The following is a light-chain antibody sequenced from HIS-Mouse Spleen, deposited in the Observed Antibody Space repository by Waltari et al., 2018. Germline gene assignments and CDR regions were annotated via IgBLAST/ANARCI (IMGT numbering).Light chain of an antibody. J-gene: IGKJ2*01. Sequence: DIVMTQSPDSLAVSLVERATINCKSSQSVLYSPNNKNYLAWYQQKPGQPPKLLIYWASTRESGVHDRCSGSGSGTDFTLTISSLQAEDVAVYYCQQYYSTPPTFGQGTKLEVK. CDR3: QQYYSTPPT. CDR1: QSVLYSPNNKNY. CDR2: WAS. V-gene: IGKV4-1*01.